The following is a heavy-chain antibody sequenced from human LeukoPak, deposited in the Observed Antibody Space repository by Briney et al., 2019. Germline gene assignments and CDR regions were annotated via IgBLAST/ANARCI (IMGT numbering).Heavy chain of an antibody. CDR1: GFTFSNYW. Sequence: GGSLRLSCAASGFTFSNYWMHRVRQAPGKELVWVSHINSDASTTTYADFVKGRFTISRDNAKNTLYLQMNSLGAEDTAVYYCADRDSGYEGGDYWGQGTLVTVSS. J-gene: IGHJ4*02. CDR3: ADRDSGYEGGDY. CDR2: INSDASTT. V-gene: IGHV3-74*01. D-gene: IGHD5-12*01.